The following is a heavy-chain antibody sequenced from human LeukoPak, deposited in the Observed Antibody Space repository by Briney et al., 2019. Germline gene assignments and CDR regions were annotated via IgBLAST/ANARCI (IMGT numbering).Heavy chain of an antibody. D-gene: IGHD3-9*01. Sequence: PSETLSLTCTGSGVSISSYYWSWIRQPPGKGLEWVGYIYYSGSANYNPSLKSRVTISVDTSKNQFSLKLSSLTAADTAAYYCARDYDILTGPDYGIDVWGQGTTAIVTS. CDR3: ARDYDILTGPDYGIDV. CDR1: GVSISSYY. CDR2: IYYSGSA. J-gene: IGHJ6*02. V-gene: IGHV4-59*01.